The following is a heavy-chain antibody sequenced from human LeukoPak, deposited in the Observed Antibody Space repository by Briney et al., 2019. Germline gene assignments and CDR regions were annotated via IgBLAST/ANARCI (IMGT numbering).Heavy chain of an antibody. D-gene: IGHD3-16*02. Sequence: SETLSLTCAVYGGSFSGYYWSWIRQPPGKGLEWIGEINHSGSTNYNPSLKSRVTISVDTSKNQFSLKLSSVTAADTAVYYCARGRIMITFGGVIVIPTRKNYFDYWGQGTLVTVSS. V-gene: IGHV4-34*01. CDR1: GGSFSGYY. CDR3: ARGRIMITFGGVIVIPTRKNYFDY. CDR2: INHSGST. J-gene: IGHJ4*02.